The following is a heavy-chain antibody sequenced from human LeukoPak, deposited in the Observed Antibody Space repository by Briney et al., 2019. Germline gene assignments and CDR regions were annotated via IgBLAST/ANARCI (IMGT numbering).Heavy chain of an antibody. D-gene: IGHD5-18*01. CDR1: GFTFSTFA. CDR2: ISGTTGST. V-gene: IGHV3-23*01. J-gene: IGHJ5*02. Sequence: GSLRLSCAASGFTFSTFAMTWVRQAPGKGLEWVSSISGTTGSTYYADSVKGRFTISRDNSKNTLYLQMNSLRAEDTAVYYCAKDRTGYSYGYFLSPWGQGTLVTVSS. CDR3: AKDRTGYSYGYFLSP.